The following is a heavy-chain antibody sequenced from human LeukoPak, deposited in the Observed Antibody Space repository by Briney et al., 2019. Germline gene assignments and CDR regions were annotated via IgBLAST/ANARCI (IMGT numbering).Heavy chain of an antibody. CDR1: GFTFTSSA. J-gene: IGHJ4*02. D-gene: IGHD5-12*01. CDR2: IIVGSGNT. CDR3: AAVGNGATFRSFDY. Sequence: SVKVSCKASGFTFTSSAVQRVRQARGQRLEWIGWIIVGSGNTNYAQKFQERVTITRDMSTSTAYMELSSLRSEDTAVYYCAAVGNGATFRSFDYWGQGTLVTVSS. V-gene: IGHV1-58*01.